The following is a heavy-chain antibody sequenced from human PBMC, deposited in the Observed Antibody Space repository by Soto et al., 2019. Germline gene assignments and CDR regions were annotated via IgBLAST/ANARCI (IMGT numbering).Heavy chain of an antibody. CDR3: AKDLLEDVYDSFKTQIDY. V-gene: IGHV3-23*01. CDR1: GFTFSSYA. J-gene: IGHJ4*02. Sequence: GALRLSCAASGFTFSSYAMSWVRQAPGKGLEWVSAISGSGGSTYYADSVKGRFTISRDNSKNTLYLQMNSLRAEDTAVYYCAKDLLEDVYDSFKTQIDYWGQGTLVTVSS. D-gene: IGHD3-3*01. CDR2: ISGSGGST.